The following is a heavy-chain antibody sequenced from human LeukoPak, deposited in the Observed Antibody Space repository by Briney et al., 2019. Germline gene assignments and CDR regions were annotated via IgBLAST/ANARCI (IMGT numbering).Heavy chain of an antibody. J-gene: IGHJ4*02. V-gene: IGHV3-7*01. Sequence: PGGSLRLSCAASGFTFSNYWMSWVRQAPGKGLEWVANIKQDGSEKYYVDSVKGRFTISRDNAKNSLYLQMNSLRAEDTAVYYCAREIGGTINWGQGTLVTVSS. CDR1: GFTFSNYW. CDR2: IKQDGSEK. CDR3: AREIGGTIN. D-gene: IGHD3-16*01.